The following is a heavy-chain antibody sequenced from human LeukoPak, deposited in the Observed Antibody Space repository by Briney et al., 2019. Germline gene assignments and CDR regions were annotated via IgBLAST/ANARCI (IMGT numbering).Heavy chain of an antibody. CDR1: GGSIDSYY. CDR3: ARVYQSAEYYFDY. J-gene: IGHJ4*02. V-gene: IGHV4-59*01. CDR2: IYYTGST. D-gene: IGHD2-2*01. Sequence: SETLSLTCTVSGGSIDSYYWSWIRQPPGKGLEWIGYIYYTGSTEYHPSLKSRVTISLDTSKNQFSLKLTSVTAADTAVYYCARVYQSAEYYFDYWGQGNLVGVS.